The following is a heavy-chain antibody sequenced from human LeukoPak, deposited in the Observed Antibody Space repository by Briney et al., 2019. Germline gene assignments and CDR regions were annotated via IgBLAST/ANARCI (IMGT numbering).Heavy chain of an antibody. V-gene: IGHV4-39*02. CDR1: GGSIGGHTFY. J-gene: IGHJ3*02. Sequence: SETLSLTCNVSGGSIGGHTFYWDWIRQPPGKGLEWIATIYYNGNIFYNPSLKCRVAISIDMSKSHFSLHLSSVSAADTAVYYCARLTALAGHRGAFDIWGPGTMVTVSS. CDR2: IYYNGNI. CDR3: ARLTALAGHRGAFDI. D-gene: IGHD6-19*01.